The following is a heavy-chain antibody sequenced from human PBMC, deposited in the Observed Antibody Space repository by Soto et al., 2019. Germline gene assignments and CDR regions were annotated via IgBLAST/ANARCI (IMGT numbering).Heavy chain of an antibody. J-gene: IGHJ4*02. Sequence: QVQLVQSGAEVKRPGSSVKVSCKASGDTFNFYSINWVRQAPGLGLEWMGRVNPIVSMSNYAQKFQGRVTMTADKSPSTAYMEVSSLRSEVTAIYYCASSYGSGYRAFDYWGQGAMVTVSS. D-gene: IGHD3-10*01. CDR2: VNPIVSMS. V-gene: IGHV1-69*02. CDR1: GDTFNFYS. CDR3: ASSYGSGYRAFDY.